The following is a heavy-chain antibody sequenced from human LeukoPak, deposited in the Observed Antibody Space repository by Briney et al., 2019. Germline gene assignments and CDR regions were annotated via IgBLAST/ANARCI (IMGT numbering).Heavy chain of an antibody. CDR3: ARAGIVVVPAAMPPGY. CDR2: INPSGGST. J-gene: IGHJ4*02. V-gene: IGHV1-46*01. CDR1: GYTFTSYY. D-gene: IGHD2-2*01. Sequence: PGASVKVSCTASGYTFTSYYMHWVRQAPGQGLEWMGIINPSGGSTSYAQKFQGRVTMTRDTSTSTVYMELSSLRSEDTAVYYCARAGIVVVPAAMPPGYWGQGTLVTVSS.